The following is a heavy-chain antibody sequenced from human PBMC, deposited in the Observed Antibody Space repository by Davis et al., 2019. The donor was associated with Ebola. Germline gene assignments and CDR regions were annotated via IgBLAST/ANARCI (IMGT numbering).Heavy chain of an antibody. CDR1: GFTLSSYW. CDR3: ARDQVAAAGTGYSGWFDP. CDR2: INQYGSER. D-gene: IGHD6-13*01. Sequence: GESLKISCGVSGFTLSSYWMSWVRQAPGKGLEWVANINQYGSERYYVDSVKGRFTISRDNAKNSLYLQMNSLRAEDTAVYYCARDQVAAAGTGYSGWFDPWGQGTLVTVSS. J-gene: IGHJ5*02. V-gene: IGHV3-7*03.